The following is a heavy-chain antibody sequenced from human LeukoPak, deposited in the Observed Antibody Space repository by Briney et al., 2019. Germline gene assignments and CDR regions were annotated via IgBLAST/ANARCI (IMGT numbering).Heavy chain of an antibody. J-gene: IGHJ3*02. CDR2: INPNSGGT. CDR3: ATSPNYDAIDAFDI. Sequence: ASVKVSCKASGYTFTGYYMHWVRQAPGQGLEWMGWINPNSGGTNYAQKFQGRVTMTEDTSTDTAYMELSSLRSEDTAVYYCATSPNYDAIDAFDIWGQGTMVTVSS. V-gene: IGHV1-2*02. CDR1: GYTFTGYY. D-gene: IGHD3-22*01.